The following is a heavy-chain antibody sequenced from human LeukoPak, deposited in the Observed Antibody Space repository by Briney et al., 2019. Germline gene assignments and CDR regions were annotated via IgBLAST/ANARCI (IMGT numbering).Heavy chain of an antibody. CDR1: GYTFTGYY. V-gene: IGHV1-2*02. Sequence: ASVKVFCKASGYTFTGYYMHWVRQAPGQGLEWMGWINPNSGGTNYAQKFQGRVTMTRDTSISTAYMELSRLRSDDTAVYYCARARSHIVVVTAIQVFDYWGQGTLVTVSS. D-gene: IGHD2-21*02. J-gene: IGHJ4*02. CDR2: INPNSGGT. CDR3: ARARSHIVVVTAIQVFDY.